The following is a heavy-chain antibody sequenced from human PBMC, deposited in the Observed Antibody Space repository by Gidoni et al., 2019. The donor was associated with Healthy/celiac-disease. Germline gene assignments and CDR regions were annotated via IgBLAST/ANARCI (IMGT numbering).Heavy chain of an antibody. V-gene: IGHV3-43D*03. Sequence: EVQLVESGGVVVQPGGSLRLSCAASGVTFDDYAMHWVRQAPGKGLEWVSLISWDGGSTYYADSVKGRFTISRDNSKNSLYLQMNSLRAEDTALYYCAKDLGYPFYYHYGMDVWGQGTTVTASS. CDR3: AKDLGYPFYYHYGMDV. CDR1: GVTFDDYA. J-gene: IGHJ6*02. CDR2: ISWDGGST. D-gene: IGHD2-15*01.